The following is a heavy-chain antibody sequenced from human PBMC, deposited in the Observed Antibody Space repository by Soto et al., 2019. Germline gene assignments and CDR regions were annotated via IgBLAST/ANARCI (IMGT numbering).Heavy chain of an antibody. CDR3: ARVSSDSSGYYYVGWFDP. D-gene: IGHD3-22*01. CDR1: GGSISSGDYY. J-gene: IGHJ5*02. V-gene: IGHV4-30-4*01. Sequence: PSETLSLTCTVSGGSISSGDYYWSWIRQPPGKGLEWIGYIYYSGRTYYNPSLKSRVTISVDTSKNQFSLKLSSVTAADTAVYYCARVSSDSSGYYYVGWFDPWCQGTLVTVSS. CDR2: IYYSGRT.